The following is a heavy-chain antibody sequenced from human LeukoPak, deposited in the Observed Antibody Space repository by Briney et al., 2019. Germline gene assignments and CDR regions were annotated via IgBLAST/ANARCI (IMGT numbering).Heavy chain of an antibody. J-gene: IGHJ6*03. CDR3: ARAVSRYDFLNYYYMDV. D-gene: IGHD3-9*01. CDR2: IKQDGSEK. CDR1: GFTFSSYW. Sequence: PGGSLRLSCAASGFTFSSYWMSWVRQAPGKGLEWVANIKQDGSEKYYVDSVKGRFTTSRDNAKNSLYLQMNSLRAEDTAVYYCARAVSRYDFLNYYYMDVWGKGTTVTVSS. V-gene: IGHV3-7*01.